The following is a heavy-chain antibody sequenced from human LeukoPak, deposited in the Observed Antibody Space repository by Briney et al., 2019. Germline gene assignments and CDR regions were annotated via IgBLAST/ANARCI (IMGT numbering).Heavy chain of an antibody. CDR1: GLTFVDHA. J-gene: IGHJ4*02. D-gene: IGHD5-12*01. Sequence: GGPLKLSCAAPGLTFVDHAMTGVGQTSGKGLNWVSGISWNGGSIDYADSVRGRFTISRDNAKNSLYLQMNSLRAEDTALYYCAKDIGVARTWAFDYWGQGTLVTVSS. V-gene: IGHV3-9*01. CDR2: ISWNGGSI. CDR3: AKDIGVARTWAFDY.